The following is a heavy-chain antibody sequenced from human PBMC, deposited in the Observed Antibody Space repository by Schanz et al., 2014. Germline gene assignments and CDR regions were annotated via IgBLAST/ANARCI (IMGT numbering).Heavy chain of an antibody. V-gene: IGHV3-23*04. Sequence: EVQLVESGGGLVQPGGSLRLSCAASGFTFGDYAMTWVRQAPGKGLEWVSAINTGVNTYYADSVRGRFTMSRDNSKNTLYLQLNSLRAEDTAVYYCARGGPAYYFDDWGQGTLVTVSS. CDR2: INTGVNT. CDR1: GFTFGDYA. J-gene: IGHJ4*02. CDR3: ARGGPAYYFDD.